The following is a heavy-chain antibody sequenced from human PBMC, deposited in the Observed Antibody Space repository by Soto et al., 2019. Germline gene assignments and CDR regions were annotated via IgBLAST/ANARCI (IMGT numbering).Heavy chain of an antibody. CDR3: TTEPDPRDRSGGTWYLVIDYPYYGMDV. V-gene: IGHV3-15*01. CDR2: IKSKTDGGTI. J-gene: IGHJ6*02. CDR1: GFTFSNAW. D-gene: IGHD2-15*01. Sequence: EVQLVESGGGLVKPGGSLRLSCEASGFTFSNAWMRWVRQAPGKGPEWVGRIKSKTDGGTIDYAAPVKGRFTISRDDSKNRLYLQMDSLKSEDTAIYYCTTEPDPRDRSGGTWYLVIDYPYYGMDVWGQGTTVTVSS.